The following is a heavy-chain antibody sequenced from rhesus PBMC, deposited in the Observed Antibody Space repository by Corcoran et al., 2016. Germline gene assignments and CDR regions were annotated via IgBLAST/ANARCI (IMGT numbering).Heavy chain of an antibody. D-gene: IGHD2-39*01. Sequence: QVQLQESGPGLVKPSETLSLTCPVSGYPISIGSSWGWIRPPPGKGLEYIGYISGSSGNTYYNPSLKSRVTISKDTSKNQFSLKLSSVTAADTAVYYCARRVVSANIDYWGQGVLVTVSS. CDR1: GYPISIGSS. J-gene: IGHJ4*01. CDR3: ARRVVSANIDY. V-gene: IGHV4-99*01. CDR2: ISGSSGNT.